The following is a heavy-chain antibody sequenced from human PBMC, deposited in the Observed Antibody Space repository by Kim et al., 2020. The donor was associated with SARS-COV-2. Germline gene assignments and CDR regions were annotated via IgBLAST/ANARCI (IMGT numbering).Heavy chain of an antibody. V-gene: IGHV5-51*01. J-gene: IGHJ4*02. CDR2: IYPRDSDT. D-gene: IGHD3-10*01. CDR3: ARHSGQQPAPPDY. CDR1: GYTFTSFW. Sequence: GESLKVSCEASGYTFTSFWVAWVRQMPGKGLEWMGIIYPRDSDTRYSPSFQGQITISADRSTNTAYLQWSNLKTSDSAMYYCARHSGQQPAPPDYWGQGTLVTVSS.